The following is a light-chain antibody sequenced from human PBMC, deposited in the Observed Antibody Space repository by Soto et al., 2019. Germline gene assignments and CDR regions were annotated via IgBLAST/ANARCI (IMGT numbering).Light chain of an antibody. CDR1: QSVSKY. J-gene: IGKJ5*01. CDR2: DAS. V-gene: IGKV3-11*01. CDR3: QQRTNWPIT. Sequence: EIVVTQSPATLSLSPGEGATLSCRASQSVSKYLAWYQQKPGQAPRLLIYDASNRATGIPARFSGSGSGTDFTLTISSLEPEDFAVDYCQQRTNWPITFGQGTRLEI.